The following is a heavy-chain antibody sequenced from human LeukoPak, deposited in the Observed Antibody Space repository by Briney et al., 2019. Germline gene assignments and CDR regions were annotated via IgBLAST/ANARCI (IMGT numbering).Heavy chain of an antibody. D-gene: IGHD3-22*01. V-gene: IGHV4-61*02. CDR1: GGSISRGSYH. CDR2: IYTSGRT. J-gene: IGHJ6*02. CDR3: AREKYYDSSGYSLGGYYYYGMDV. Sequence: SETLSLTCTVSGGSISRGSYHWSWIRQPAGKGLEWIGRIYTSGRTNYNPSLKSRVTISVDTSKNQFSLKLSSVTAADTAVYYCAREKYYDSSGYSLGGYYYYGMDVWGQGTTVTVSS.